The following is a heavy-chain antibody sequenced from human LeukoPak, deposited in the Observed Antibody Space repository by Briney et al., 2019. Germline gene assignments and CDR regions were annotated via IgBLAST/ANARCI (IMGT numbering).Heavy chain of an antibody. CDR1: GFTFSSYE. J-gene: IGHJ4*02. CDR2: IDSSGSRR. V-gene: IGHV3-48*03. Sequence: PGGSLRLSCAASGFTFSSYEMTWVRQAPGKGLEWISYIDSSGSRRNYADSAKGRFTISRDNAKNTVYLQLNSLRAEDTAVYYCARGGAYSYGYVGYWGQGTLVTVSS. CDR3: ARGGAYSYGYVGY. D-gene: IGHD5-18*01.